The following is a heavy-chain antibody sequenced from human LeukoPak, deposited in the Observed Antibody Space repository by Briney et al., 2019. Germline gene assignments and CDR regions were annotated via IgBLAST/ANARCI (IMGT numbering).Heavy chain of an antibody. CDR2: ISGDGDST. Sequence: PGGSLRLSCAASGFTFRGYDMSWVRQAPGKGLEWVSAISGDGDSTYYVESVKGRFTISRDNSKNTLYLQMNSLRAEDTAVYYCALYCSGGSCYSMGGAFDIWGQGTVVTVSS. CDR1: GFTFRGYD. D-gene: IGHD2-15*01. V-gene: IGHV3-23*01. CDR3: ALYCSGGSCYSMGGAFDI. J-gene: IGHJ3*02.